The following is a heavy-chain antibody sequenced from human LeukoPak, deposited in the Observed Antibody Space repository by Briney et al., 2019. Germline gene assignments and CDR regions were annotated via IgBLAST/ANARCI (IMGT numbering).Heavy chain of an antibody. CDR3: ARDPGYESWSPFWGGMDV. V-gene: IGHV3-74*01. CDR1: GFTFSSSW. Sequence: PGGSLRLSCAVSGFTFSSSWMHWVRQAPGKGLVWVSRITRDGSSTTYADSVKGRFTTSRDNAKNTLYLQMDSLRDDDTAVYYCARDPGYESWSPFWGGMDVWGNGTTVIVSS. J-gene: IGHJ6*04. D-gene: IGHD3-16*01. CDR2: ITRDGSST.